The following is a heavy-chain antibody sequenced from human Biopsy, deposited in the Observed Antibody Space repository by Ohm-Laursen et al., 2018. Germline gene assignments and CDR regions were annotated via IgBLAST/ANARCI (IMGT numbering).Heavy chain of an antibody. CDR3: ARDGKRWDYSTYFSWHFDL. Sequence: SLRLSCAASGFTFTSYAMHWVRQALGKGLEWVAVISYDGSGEYYADSLQGRFIISRDNPKNTVDLQMNSLRAEDTAVYFCARDGKRWDYSTYFSWHFDLWGRGTLVTVSS. J-gene: IGHJ2*01. CDR2: ISYDGSGE. V-gene: IGHV3-30*03. CDR1: GFTFTSYA. D-gene: IGHD4-11*01.